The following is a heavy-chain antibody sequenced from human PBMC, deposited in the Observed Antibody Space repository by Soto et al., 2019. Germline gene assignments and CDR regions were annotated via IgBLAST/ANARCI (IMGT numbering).Heavy chain of an antibody. J-gene: IGHJ4*02. CDR1: GFTFSGHP. V-gene: IGHV3-30-3*01. D-gene: IGHD2-15*01. CDR2: TSYDGSTK. Sequence: QVQLVESGGGVAQPGRSLRLSCAASGFTFSGHPMHWVRQAPGKGLEWLAVTSYDGSTKYYADSVKGRFTISRDITKNTLYLKISSLQTDDTAVYYCARNSHYCGDDDYWGQGTVVTASS. CDR3: ARNSHYCGDDDY.